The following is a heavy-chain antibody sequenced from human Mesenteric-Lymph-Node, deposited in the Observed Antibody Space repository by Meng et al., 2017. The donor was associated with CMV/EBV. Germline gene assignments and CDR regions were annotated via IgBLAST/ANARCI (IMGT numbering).Heavy chain of an antibody. Sequence: GGSLRLSCTASRFTFSTYCMTWARQAPGKGLEWVANIKQDGNEEYYVDSVKGRFTISRDNAKNALYLQRNTLRAEDTAVYCCARARRYSSSPRPYYYYYYGMDVWGQGTTVTVSS. J-gene: IGHJ6*02. CDR2: IKQDGNEE. CDR3: ARARRYSSSPRPYYYYYYGMDV. CDR1: RFTFSTYC. D-gene: IGHD6-6*01. V-gene: IGHV3-7*01.